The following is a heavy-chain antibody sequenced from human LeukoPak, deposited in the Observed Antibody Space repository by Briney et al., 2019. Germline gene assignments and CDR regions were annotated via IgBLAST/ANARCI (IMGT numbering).Heavy chain of an antibody. V-gene: IGHV3-48*03. CDR3: ARDRFVSEGYFDY. J-gene: IGHJ4*02. D-gene: IGHD6-6*01. CDR2: ISSGGGTT. CDR1: GFTFSSYE. Sequence: GGSLRLSCAASGFTFSSYEMNWVRQAPGKGLEWISYISSGGGTTHYADSVKGRFTISRDNARNSLYLQINSLRAEGTALYFCARDRFVSEGYFDYWGQGTPVTVSS.